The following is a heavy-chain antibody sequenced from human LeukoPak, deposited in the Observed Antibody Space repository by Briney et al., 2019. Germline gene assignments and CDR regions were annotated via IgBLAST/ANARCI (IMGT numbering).Heavy chain of an antibody. Sequence: GGSLRLSCAASGFIVNTKYMSWVRQAPGTGLEWVSVVYSGGQAFYADSVKGRFTVSRDISKNTLYLQMNSLRADDTAVYYCARALRDITMIVVATYYFDYWGQGTLVTVSS. CDR1: GFIVNTKY. CDR3: ARALRDITMIVVATYYFDY. J-gene: IGHJ4*02. D-gene: IGHD3-22*01. CDR2: VYSGGQA. V-gene: IGHV3-53*01.